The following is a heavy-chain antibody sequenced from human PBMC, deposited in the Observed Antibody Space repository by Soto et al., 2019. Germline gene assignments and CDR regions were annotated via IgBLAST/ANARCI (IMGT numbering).Heavy chain of an antibody. D-gene: IGHD5-12*01. V-gene: IGHV4-31*03. CDR1: GGSISSGGCY. Sequence: QVQLQESGPGLVKPSQTLSLTCTVSGGSISSGGCYWSGIRPHPGKGLEWIGYIYYSGSTYYNSSLKSRVTISVDTSKNQFALKLSSVTAADTAVYYCATLQGVATIMDVWGQGTMVTVSS. CDR2: IYYSGST. J-gene: IGHJ3*01. CDR3: ATLQGVATIMDV.